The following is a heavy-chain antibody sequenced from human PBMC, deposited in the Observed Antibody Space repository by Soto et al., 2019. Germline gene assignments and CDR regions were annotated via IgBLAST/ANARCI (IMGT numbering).Heavy chain of an antibody. V-gene: IGHV1-18*01. Sequence: ASVKVSCKASGYTFTSYGISWVRQAPGQGLEWMGWISAYNGNTNYAQKLQGRVTMTTNTSTSTAYMELRSLRSDDTAVYYCARVARFGRWLLARAAYFDYWGQGTLVTVSS. CDR2: ISAYNGNT. J-gene: IGHJ4*02. D-gene: IGHD2-15*01. CDR3: ARVARFGRWLLARAAYFDY. CDR1: GYTFTSYG.